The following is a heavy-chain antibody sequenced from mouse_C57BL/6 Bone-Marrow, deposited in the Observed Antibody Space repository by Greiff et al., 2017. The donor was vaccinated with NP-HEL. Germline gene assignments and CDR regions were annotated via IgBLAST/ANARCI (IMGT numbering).Heavy chain of an antibody. CDR1: GYTFTSYW. J-gene: IGHJ4*01. Sequence: QVHVKQPGAELVKPGASVKLSCKASGYTFTSYWMHWVKQRPGQGLEWIGMIHPNSGSTNYNEKFKSKATLTVDKSSSTAYMQLSSLTSEDSAVYYCARKSSYGVLYAMDYWGQGTSVTVSS. V-gene: IGHV1-64*01. CDR2: IHPNSGST. CDR3: ARKSSYGVLYAMDY. D-gene: IGHD1-1*01.